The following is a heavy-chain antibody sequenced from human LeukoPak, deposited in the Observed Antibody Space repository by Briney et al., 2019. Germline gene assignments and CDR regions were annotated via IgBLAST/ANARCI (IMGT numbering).Heavy chain of an antibody. CDR2: IWYDGSNK. V-gene: IGHV3-33*06. D-gene: IGHD1-7*01. CDR1: GFTFSSYG. CDR3: AKDRTSWSYFDY. J-gene: IGHJ4*02. Sequence: GGSLRLSCAASGFTFSSYGMHWVRQAPGKGLEWVAVIWYDGSNKYYADSVKGRFTISRDNSKNTLYLQMNSLRAEDTAVYYCAKDRTSWSYFDYWGQGTLVTVSS.